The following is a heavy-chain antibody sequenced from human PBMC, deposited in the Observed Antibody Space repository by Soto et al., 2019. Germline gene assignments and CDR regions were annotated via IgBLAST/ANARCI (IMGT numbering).Heavy chain of an antibody. CDR2: ISPYNGDT. Sequence: QVQLVQSGAKVKRPGASLKVSCKASGYTFTTYGFNWVRQAPGQGLEWMGWISPYNGDTNYAQNFQGRVTLTTDTSTSTAYMELRSLTSDDTAFYYCARTPRAQMIVLEAATRFDYWGQGTLVTVSS. CDR1: GYTFTTYG. CDR3: ARTPRAQMIVLEAATRFDY. V-gene: IGHV1-18*04. D-gene: IGHD2-15*01. J-gene: IGHJ4*02.